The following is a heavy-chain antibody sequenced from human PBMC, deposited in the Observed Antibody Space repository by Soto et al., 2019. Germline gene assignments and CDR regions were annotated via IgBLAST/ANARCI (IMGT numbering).Heavy chain of an antibody. V-gene: IGHV1-18*01. CDR3: ARGRYGDY. J-gene: IGHJ4*02. D-gene: IGHD1-1*01. CDR1: GYTFTSYG. CDR2: ISAHNGNT. Sequence: QVHLVQSGAEVKKPGASVKVSFKCSGYTFTSYGVTWVRQAPGQGLEWMGWISAHNGNTDYAQKVQGRVTVTRDTSTSTAYMELRSLRSDDTAVYYCARGRYGDYWGQGALVTVSS.